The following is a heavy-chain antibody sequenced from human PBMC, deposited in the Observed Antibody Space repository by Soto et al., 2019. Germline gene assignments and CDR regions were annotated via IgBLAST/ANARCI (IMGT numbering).Heavy chain of an antibody. Sequence: ASVKVSCKASGYTFLNHDINWVRQAPGQGLEWMGWMVPDSGRTGYAKKYQGRVTMTRNTSTSTAYMELNSLTNEDTAVYYCARGDQFGFGVDYWGQGTPVTVSS. D-gene: IGHD3-10*01. V-gene: IGHV1-8*01. CDR3: ARGDQFGFGVDY. CDR2: MVPDSGRT. J-gene: IGHJ4*02. CDR1: GYTFLNHD.